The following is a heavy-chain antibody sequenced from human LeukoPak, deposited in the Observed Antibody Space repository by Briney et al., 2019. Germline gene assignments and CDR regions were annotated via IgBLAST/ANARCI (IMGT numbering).Heavy chain of an antibody. CDR2: IYHSGST. J-gene: IGHJ4*02. D-gene: IGHD5-18*01. Sequence: SETLSLTCTVSGYSISSGYYWGWIRQPPGKGLEWIGSIYHSGSTYYNPSLKSRVTISVDTSKNQFSLKLSSVTAADTAVYYCARCPAAIGPSYFDYWGQGTLVTVSS. CDR1: GYSISSGYY. CDR3: ARCPAAIGPSYFDY. V-gene: IGHV4-38-2*02.